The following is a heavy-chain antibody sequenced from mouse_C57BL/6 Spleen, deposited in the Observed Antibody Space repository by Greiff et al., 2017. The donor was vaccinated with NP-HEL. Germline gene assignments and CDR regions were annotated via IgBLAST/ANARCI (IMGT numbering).Heavy chain of an antibody. CDR2: IDPETGGT. D-gene: IGHD4-1*01. V-gene: IGHV1-15*01. CDR1: GYTFTDYE. Sequence: VKLVESGAELVRPGASVTLSCKASGYTFTDYEMHWVKQTPVHGLEWIGAIDPETGGTAYNQKFKGKAILTADKSSSTAYMELRSLTSEDSAVYYCTRFSTGTGSYFDYWGQGTTLTVSS. J-gene: IGHJ2*01. CDR3: TRFSTGTGSYFDY.